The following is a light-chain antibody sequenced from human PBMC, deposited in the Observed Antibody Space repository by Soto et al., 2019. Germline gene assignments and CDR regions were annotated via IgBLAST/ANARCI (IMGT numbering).Light chain of an antibody. CDR2: ANS. V-gene: IGLV1-40*01. CDR1: SSNIGAGYD. J-gene: IGLJ3*02. CDR3: QSYDSRVSWV. Sequence: QSVLTQPPSVSGAPGQRVTISCTGSSSNIGAGYDVHWYQQLPGTAPKLLIYANSNRPSGVPDRFSGSKSGTSASLAITGLQAEDEADYYCQSYDSRVSWVFGGGTKLTVL.